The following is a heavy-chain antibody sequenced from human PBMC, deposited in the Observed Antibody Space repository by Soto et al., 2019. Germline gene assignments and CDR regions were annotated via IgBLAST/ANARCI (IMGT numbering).Heavy chain of an antibody. J-gene: IGHJ4*02. CDR2: IIPILGIA. CDR3: ARDREYNWNDKNTGGSDY. CDR1: GGTFSSYT. V-gene: IGHV1-69*08. Sequence: QVQLVQSGAEVKKPGSSVKVSCKASGGTFSSYTISWVRQAPGQGLEWMGRIIPILGIANYAQKFQGRVTITADKSTSTAYMELSSLRSEDTAVYYCARDREYNWNDKNTGGSDYWGQGTLVTVSS. D-gene: IGHD1-20*01.